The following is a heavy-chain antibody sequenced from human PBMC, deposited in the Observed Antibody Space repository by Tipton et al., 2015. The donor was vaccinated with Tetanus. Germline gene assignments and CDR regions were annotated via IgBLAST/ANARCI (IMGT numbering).Heavy chain of an antibody. CDR3: AREADCSDGSCFSGDFDN. CDR1: GFIFSSYG. CDR2: SWYDGTDK. V-gene: IGHV3-33*01. J-gene: IGHJ4*02. Sequence: SLRLSCAASGFIFSSYGIHWVRQAPGKGLEWVAVSWYDGTDKYYADSVKGRFTISRDNSKNTLYLQMNSLRAEDTAVYYGAREADCSDGSCFSGDFDNWGQGTQVTVSS. D-gene: IGHD2-15*01.